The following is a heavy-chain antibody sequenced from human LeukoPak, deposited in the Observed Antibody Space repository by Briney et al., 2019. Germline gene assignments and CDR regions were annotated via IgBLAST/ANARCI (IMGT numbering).Heavy chain of an antibody. CDR3: AIFQGTYGDNDNDF. J-gene: IGHJ4*02. CDR2: IIPMINTP. Sequence: SVKVSCKASGGTFRTFAINWVRQAPGKGLEWMGGIIPMINTPKYAQRFQCRVSITADESTSTGYMEVSSLRSEDTAVYYCAIFQGTYGDNDNDFWGQGTLVTVSS. CDR1: GGTFRTFA. D-gene: IGHD4-17*01. V-gene: IGHV1-69*13.